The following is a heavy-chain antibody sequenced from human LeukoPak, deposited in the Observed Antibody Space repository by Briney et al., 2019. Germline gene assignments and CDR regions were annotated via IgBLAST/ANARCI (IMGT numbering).Heavy chain of an antibody. V-gene: IGHV3-66*01. J-gene: IGHJ4*02. CDR1: GFTFSSYA. D-gene: IGHD3-10*01. CDR3: ARDLAYYGSGKQNY. CDR2: INSGGST. Sequence: GGSLRLSCTASGFTFSSYAMNWVRQAPGKGLEWVSVINSGGSTYYADSVKGRFTISRDNSKNTLYLQMNSLRAEDTAVYYCARDLAYYGSGKQNYWGQGTLVTVSS.